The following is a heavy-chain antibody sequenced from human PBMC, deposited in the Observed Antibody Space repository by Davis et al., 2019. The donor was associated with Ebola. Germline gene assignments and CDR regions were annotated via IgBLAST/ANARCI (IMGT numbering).Heavy chain of an antibody. D-gene: IGHD6-13*01. J-gene: IGHJ4*02. CDR1: GGTIRSYF. V-gene: IGHV4-4*07. Sequence: SETLSLTCSVSGGTIRSYFWSWIRQSAGKGLEWIGRSHISGSTNYNPSLKSRVTISVDTSKNQFSLKLSSVTAADTAVYYCARLGSVDFLIAAAAPRGNYFDYWGQGTLVTVSS. CDR2: SHISGST. CDR3: ARLGSVDFLIAAAAPRGNYFDY.